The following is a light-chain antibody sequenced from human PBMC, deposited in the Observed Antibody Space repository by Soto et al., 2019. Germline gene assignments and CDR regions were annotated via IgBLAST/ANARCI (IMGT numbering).Light chain of an antibody. CDR3: QHYNSYSRAYT. CDR1: QSISSW. V-gene: IGKV1-5*01. CDR2: DAS. J-gene: IGKJ2*01. Sequence: DIQMTQSPSTLSASVGDRVTITCRASQSISSWLAWYQQKPGKAPNLLIYDASSLESGVPSRFTGSGSGTEFTLTISSLQPDDFANYYCQHYNSYSRAYTFGQGTKLEIK.